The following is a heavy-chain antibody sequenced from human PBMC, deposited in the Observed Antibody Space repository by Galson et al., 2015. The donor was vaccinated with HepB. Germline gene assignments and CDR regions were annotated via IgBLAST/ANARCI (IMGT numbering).Heavy chain of an antibody. J-gene: IGHJ3*02. Sequence: SLRLSCAASGFTFSSYGMHWVRQAPGKGLERVAVIWYDGSNKYYTDSVKGRFTISRDNSKNTLYLQMNSLRAEDTAVYYCARPIAVAGMAGMGPDAFDIWGQGTMVTVSS. CDR3: ARPIAVAGMAGMGPDAFDI. CDR2: IWYDGSNK. CDR1: GFTFSSYG. D-gene: IGHD6-19*01. V-gene: IGHV3-33*01.